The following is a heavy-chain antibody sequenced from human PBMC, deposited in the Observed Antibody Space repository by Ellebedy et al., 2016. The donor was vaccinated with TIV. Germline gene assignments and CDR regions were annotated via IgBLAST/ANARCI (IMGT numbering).Heavy chain of an antibody. J-gene: IGHJ3*01. CDR1: GFTFSSYW. CDR2: INQDGSEK. CDR3: ATDGSYGDYRSPAHAFEF. D-gene: IGHD4-17*01. V-gene: IGHV3-7*01. Sequence: GGSLRLSCAAPGFTFSSYWMSWVRQPPGKGLEWVANINQDGSEKYYVDSVRGRFTISRDNAKNSLYLQMNSLGADDSAVYYCATDGSYGDYRSPAHAFEFWGQGTMVTVSS.